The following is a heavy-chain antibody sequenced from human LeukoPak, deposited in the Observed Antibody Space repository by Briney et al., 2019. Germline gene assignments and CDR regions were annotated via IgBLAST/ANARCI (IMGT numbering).Heavy chain of an antibody. Sequence: SETLSLTCTFSGGSVSSSSYYWSWIRQPPGKGLEWIGYIYYSGGTNYNPSLKSRVTISVDTSKNQFSLKLSSVAAADTAVYYCARLGYCSSGSCNSPFFDYWGQGTLVTVSS. V-gene: IGHV4-61*01. CDR1: GGSVSSSSYY. CDR2: IYYSGGT. CDR3: ARLGYCSSGSCNSPFFDY. J-gene: IGHJ4*02. D-gene: IGHD2-15*01.